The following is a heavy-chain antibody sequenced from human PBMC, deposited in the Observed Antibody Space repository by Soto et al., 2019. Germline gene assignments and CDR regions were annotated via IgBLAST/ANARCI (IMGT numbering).Heavy chain of an antibody. V-gene: IGHV3-7*03. CDR3: ARPYCSGGSCYNWFDP. CDR1: GFGFSSYW. Sequence: GGSLRLSCAASGFGFSSYWMSWVRQAPGKGLQWVANIKQDGSQKYYVDSVKGRFTIYRDNAKNSLYLQMNSLRAEDTAIYYCARPYCSGGSCYNWFDPWGQGTLVTVSS. CDR2: IKQDGSQK. D-gene: IGHD2-15*01. J-gene: IGHJ5*02.